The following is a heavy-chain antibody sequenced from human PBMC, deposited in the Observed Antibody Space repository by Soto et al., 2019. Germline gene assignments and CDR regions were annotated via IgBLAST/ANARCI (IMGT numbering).Heavy chain of an antibody. Sequence: QVQLQESGPGLVKPSETLSLTCAISGVSIHNSHSFWGWIRQSPGKGLEFIGNVYYSGGAHYNPSLKSRVTISVDTAKNQVSLRVHSVTAADTAVYYCGRVVEGATRHTDFDSGGQGTLVTVSS. D-gene: IGHD1-26*01. J-gene: IGHJ5*01. CDR1: GVSIHNSHSF. CDR3: GRVVEGATRHTDFDS. V-gene: IGHV4-39*01. CDR2: VYYSGGA.